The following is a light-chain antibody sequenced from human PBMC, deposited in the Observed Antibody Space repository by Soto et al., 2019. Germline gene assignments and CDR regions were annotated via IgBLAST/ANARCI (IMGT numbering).Light chain of an antibody. CDR2: DAS. CDR1: QSVSSY. V-gene: IGKV3-11*01. J-gene: IGKJ5*01. CDR3: QQRSNWIT. Sequence: EIVLPQSPAPLSLSPGERATLSCRARQSVSSYLAWYQQKPGQAPRLLIYDASNRATGIPARCSGSGSGTDFTLTISSLAPEDFAVYYCQQRSNWITFGQGTRLEIK.